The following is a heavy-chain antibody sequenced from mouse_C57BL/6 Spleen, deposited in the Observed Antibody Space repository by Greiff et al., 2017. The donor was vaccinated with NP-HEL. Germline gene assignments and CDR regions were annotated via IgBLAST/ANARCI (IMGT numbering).Heavy chain of an antibody. J-gene: IGHJ3*01. V-gene: IGHV5-4*01. CDR2: ISDGGSYT. CDR1: GFTFSSYA. CDR3: ARANWDPAWFAY. Sequence: EVQRVESGGGLVKPGGSLKLSCAASGFTFSSYAMSWVRQTPEKRLEWVATISDGGSYTYYPDNVKGRFTISRDNAKNNLYLQMSHLKSEDTAMYYCARANWDPAWFAYWGKGTLVTVSA. D-gene: IGHD4-1*01.